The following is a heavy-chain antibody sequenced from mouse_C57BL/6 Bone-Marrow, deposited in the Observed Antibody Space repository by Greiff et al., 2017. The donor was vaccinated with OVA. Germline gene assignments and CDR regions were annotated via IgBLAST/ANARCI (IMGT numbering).Heavy chain of an antibody. V-gene: IGHV5-6*01. CDR1: GFTFSSYG. J-gene: IGHJ3*01. CDR3: ARDSSGYVWFAY. D-gene: IGHD3-2*02. CDR2: ISSGGSYT. Sequence: EVKLMESGGDLVKPGGSLKLSCAASGFTFSSYGMSWVRQTPDKRLEWVATISSGGSYTYYPDSVKGRFTISRDNAKNTLYLQMSSLKSEDTAMYYCARDSSGYVWFAYWGQGTLVTVSA.